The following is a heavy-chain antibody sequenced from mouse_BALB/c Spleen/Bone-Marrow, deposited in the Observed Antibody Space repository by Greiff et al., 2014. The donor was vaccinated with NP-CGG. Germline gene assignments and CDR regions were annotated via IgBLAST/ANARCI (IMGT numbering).Heavy chain of an antibody. Sequence: EVQGVESGPELEKPGTSVKISCKASGYSFTGYNMNWVKQSNGKSLEWIRNIDPYYGGTNYNQKFKGKATLTVDKSSSTAYMQLKSLTSEDSAVYYCARYNNYFDYWGQGTTLTVSS. CDR1: GYSFTGYN. CDR3: ARYNNYFDY. V-gene: IGHV1-39*01. CDR2: IDPYYGGT. J-gene: IGHJ2*01. D-gene: IGHD1-3*01.